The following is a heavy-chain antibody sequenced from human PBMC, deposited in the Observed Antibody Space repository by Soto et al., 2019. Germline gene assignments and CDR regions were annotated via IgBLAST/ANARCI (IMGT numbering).Heavy chain of an antibody. V-gene: IGHV1-2*02. Sequence: QVQLVQSGADVKKPGASVKVSCKASGYTFTDFYMHWVRQAPGQGLAGMGWINPNSGVTNYAQKFQGRVTMTRDTSISTDYMELTSLRSEATAVYYCAGRGTLDYNAMHGWAQWTTVISSS. D-gene: IGHD1-1*01. J-gene: IGHJ6*02. CDR2: INPNSGVT. CDR1: GYTFTDFY. CDR3: AGRGTLDYNAMHG.